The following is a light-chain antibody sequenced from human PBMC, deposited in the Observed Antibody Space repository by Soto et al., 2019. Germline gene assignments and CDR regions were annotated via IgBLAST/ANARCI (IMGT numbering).Light chain of an antibody. J-gene: IGLJ2*01. CDR2: VEGSGSY. CDR1: SGHSSNI. Sequence: QLVLTQSSSASASLGSSVKLTCTLSSGHSSNIVAWHQQQPGKAPRYLMKVEGSGSYNKGSGVPDRFSGSSSGADRRLTISNLQSEDEADYYCETWDSDTRVFGGGTKVTVL. CDR3: ETWDSDTRV. V-gene: IGLV4-60*03.